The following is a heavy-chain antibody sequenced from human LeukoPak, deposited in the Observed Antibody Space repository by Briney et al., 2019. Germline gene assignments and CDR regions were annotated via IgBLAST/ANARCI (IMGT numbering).Heavy chain of an antibody. CDR3: ARGLSGTTGFDY. J-gene: IGHJ4*02. CDR2: VNPNSGNT. Sequence: ASVKVSCKASGYTFTSYDINWVRQATGQGLEWMGWVNPNSGNTGYAQKFQGRVTMTRNTSISTAYMELSSLRSEDTAVYYCARGLSGTTGFDYWGQGTLVTVSS. CDR1: GYTFTSYD. D-gene: IGHD1-7*01. V-gene: IGHV1-8*01.